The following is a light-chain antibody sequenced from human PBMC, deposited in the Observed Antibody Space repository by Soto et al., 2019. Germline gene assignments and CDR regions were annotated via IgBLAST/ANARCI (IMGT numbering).Light chain of an antibody. Sequence: EIVLTQSPGTLSLSPGERATLSCRASQSLNSFYLAWYQQKPGQAPRLLIYGSSNRATGIPDRFSGSGSGTEFTLTISSLQSEDFSVYYCQQYNNWRTFGQGTKVDIK. CDR3: QQYNNWRT. J-gene: IGKJ1*01. CDR2: GSS. CDR1: QSLNSFY. V-gene: IGKV3D-15*01.